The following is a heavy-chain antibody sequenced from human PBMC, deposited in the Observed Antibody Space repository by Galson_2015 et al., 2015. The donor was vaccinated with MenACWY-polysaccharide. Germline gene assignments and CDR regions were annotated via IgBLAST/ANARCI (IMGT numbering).Heavy chain of an antibody. J-gene: IGHJ4*02. V-gene: IGHV3-23*01. D-gene: IGHD6-13*01. CDR1: GFSITSYA. CDR3: AKASQWGAAAVGSFDH. Sequence: SLRLSCAASGFSITSYAVNWVRQAPGKGLEWVAAISGSGTDIRYADSVKGRFTLSRDTSKSALCLQMNSLRAEDTAKYYCAKASQWGAAAVGSFDHWGQGTLVTVSS. CDR2: ISGSGTDI.